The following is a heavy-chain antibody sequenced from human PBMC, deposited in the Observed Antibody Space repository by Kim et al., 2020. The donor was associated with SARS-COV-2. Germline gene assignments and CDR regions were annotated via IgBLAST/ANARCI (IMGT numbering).Heavy chain of an antibody. CDR1: GFIFSNYG. CDR3: PKGMGPRETSPPLDA. V-gene: IGHV3-33*06. J-gene: IGHJ5*02. CDR2: IWSDGSNK. Sequence: GGSLRLSCTASGFIFSNYGMHWVRQAPGKGLEWVANIWSDGSNKYYADSLKGRLTISRDNSKKNLYLHMNNPSVEDTAVYYCPKGMGPRETSPPLDAWGQGALDTVSS. D-gene: IGHD1-26*01.